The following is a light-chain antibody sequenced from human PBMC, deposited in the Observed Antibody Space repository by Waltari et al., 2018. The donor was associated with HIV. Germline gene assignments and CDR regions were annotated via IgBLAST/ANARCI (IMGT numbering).Light chain of an antibody. Sequence: QSVLTQPPSMSGTPGQTVTISCSGGSSNIGSNYVFWYQHLPGAAPNLLIYGNNPQPSWVPGRFYGSKYGASAALSISGLRSEYEAQYYCAAWEDSLSGHRMFGGVTKLTV. CDR2: GNN. CDR3: AAWEDSLSGHRM. CDR1: SSNIGSNY. J-gene: IGLJ3*02. V-gene: IGLV1-47*01.